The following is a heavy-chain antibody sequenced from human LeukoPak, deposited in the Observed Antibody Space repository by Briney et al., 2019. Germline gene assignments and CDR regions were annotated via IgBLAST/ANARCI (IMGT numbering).Heavy chain of an antibody. V-gene: IGHV4-59*01. J-gene: IGHJ4*02. CDR2: IYNSGST. Sequence: SETLSLTCTVLDGSISIYYWSWIRQPPGKGLEWIGYIYNSGSTNYNPSLKSRVTISADASKNQFSLKLTSVTAADTAMYYCVRDRELTYWGQGTLVTVSS. CDR3: VRDRELTY. CDR1: DGSISIYY. D-gene: IGHD5-24*01.